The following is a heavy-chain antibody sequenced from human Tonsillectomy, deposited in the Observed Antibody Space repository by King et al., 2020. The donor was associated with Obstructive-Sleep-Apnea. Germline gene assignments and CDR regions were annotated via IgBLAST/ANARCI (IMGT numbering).Heavy chain of an antibody. D-gene: IGHD2-21*02. CDR1: GFTFSSYA. CDR2: INGNGGKT. V-gene: IGHV3-23*04. Sequence: VQLVESGGGLVQPGGSLRLSCEASGFTFSSYAMSWVRQAPGKGLEWVSDINGNGGKTHYADSVKGRFTISRDNSKNTLYLQMNSLAVEDTAVYNCAKAGGQGVTPRPWNNWYDPWGQGTLVTVSS. CDR3: AKAGGQGVTPRPWNNWYDP. J-gene: IGHJ5*02.